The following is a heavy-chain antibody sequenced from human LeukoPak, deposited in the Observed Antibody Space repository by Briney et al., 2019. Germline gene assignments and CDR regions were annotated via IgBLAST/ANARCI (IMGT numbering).Heavy chain of an antibody. Sequence: GGSLRLSCTTYGFKFIDYAVSWFRQAPGKGLEWVGFISGRGYDATIEYAASVKGRFIISRDDAKNTGHLQMNSLKIEDSGVYYCARGYGRGSPFDYWGQGTRVIVSS. D-gene: IGHD1-26*01. CDR3: ARGYGRGSPFDY. J-gene: IGHJ4*02. V-gene: IGHV3-49*03. CDR2: ISGRGYDATI. CDR1: GFKFIDYA.